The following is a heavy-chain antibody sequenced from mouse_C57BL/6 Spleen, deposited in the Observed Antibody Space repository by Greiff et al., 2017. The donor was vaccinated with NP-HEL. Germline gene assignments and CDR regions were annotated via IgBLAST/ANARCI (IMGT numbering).Heavy chain of an antibody. CDR2: ISSGGSYT. Sequence: EVHLVESGGDLVKPGGSLKLSCAASGFTFSSYGMSWVRQTPDKRLEWVATISSGGSYTYYPDSVKGRFTISRDNAKNTLYLQMSSLKSEDTAMYYCARHEAVVAYYYAMDYWGQGTSVTVSS. CDR3: ARHEAVVAYYYAMDY. D-gene: IGHD1-1*01. J-gene: IGHJ4*01. CDR1: GFTFSSYG. V-gene: IGHV5-6*01.